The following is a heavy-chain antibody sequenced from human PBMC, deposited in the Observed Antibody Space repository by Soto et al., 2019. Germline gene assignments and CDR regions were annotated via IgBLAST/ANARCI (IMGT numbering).Heavy chain of an antibody. Sequence: QVRLQESGPGLVRPSQTLSLTCSVSGDSLTIGGHYWTWIRQHPGKGLEWIGYIYHSGSTYYSPSLKNRVTISVDTSENQFSLKLTSMTAADTAVYYCARGGDGFDLWGQGKMVTVSS. CDR2: IYHSGST. V-gene: IGHV4-31*03. CDR3: ARGGDGFDL. J-gene: IGHJ3*01. CDR1: GDSLTIGGHY.